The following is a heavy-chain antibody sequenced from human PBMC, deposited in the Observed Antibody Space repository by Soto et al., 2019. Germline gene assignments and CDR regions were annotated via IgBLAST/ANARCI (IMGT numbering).Heavy chain of an antibody. V-gene: IGHV3-66*01. Sequence: QLVESGGGLVQPGGSLRLSCAASGFSVSNNYMKWVRQAPGKGLEWVSLIYSGGSTYYADSVKGRFTISRDNSKNTLFLQMNSLRVEDTAVYYCARDRGYRWGQGTVVTVSS. D-gene: IGHD5-12*01. CDR2: IYSGGST. CDR1: GFSVSNNY. CDR3: ARDRGYR. J-gene: IGHJ3*01.